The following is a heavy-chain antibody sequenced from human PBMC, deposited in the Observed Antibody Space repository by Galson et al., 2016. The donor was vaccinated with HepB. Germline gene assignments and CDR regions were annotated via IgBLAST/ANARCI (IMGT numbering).Heavy chain of an antibody. CDR1: GLTFSVYY. V-gene: IGHV3-11*01. CDR3: VHGDYPY. CDR2: IGSSGSI. D-gene: IGHD4-17*01. Sequence: SLRLSCAASGLTFSVYYMGWIRQAPGKGLELVSHIGSSGSIYYTDSVKGRFTISRDNAKNSLYLQMNSLRAEDTAVYYCVHGDYPYWGQGTLVTVSS. J-gene: IGHJ4*02.